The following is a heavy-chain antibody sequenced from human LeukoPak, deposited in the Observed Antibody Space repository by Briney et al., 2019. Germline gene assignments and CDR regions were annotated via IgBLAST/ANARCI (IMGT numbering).Heavy chain of an antibody. V-gene: IGHV5-51*01. D-gene: IGHD3-16*02. CDR1: GYSFSNYW. Sequence: GESLKISCKGSGYSFSNYWIGWVRQMPGKGLEWVGIIYPGDSDTRYSPSFQGQVTISADKSISTAYLQSSGLKASDTAMYYCARRYFDYVWGSYRQVTMGIDDAFDIWGQGTKVTVSS. CDR3: ARRYFDYVWGSYRQVTMGIDDAFDI. CDR2: IYPGDSDT. J-gene: IGHJ3*02.